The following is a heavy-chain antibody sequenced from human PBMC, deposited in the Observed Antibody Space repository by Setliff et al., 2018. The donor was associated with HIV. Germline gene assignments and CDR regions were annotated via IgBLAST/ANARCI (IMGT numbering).Heavy chain of an antibody. J-gene: IGHJ4*02. D-gene: IGHD3-10*01. Sequence: PSETLSLTCTVSDASISTSNFLWGWIRQSPGKGLEWIGSSYSSGSTNYNPSLKNRITISIDTSKNQFSLRLKSVTAADAAIYYCARGAGAFGAKLDSWGQGSLVTVSS. V-gene: IGHV4-39*07. CDR2: SYSSGST. CDR3: ARGAGAFGAKLDS. CDR1: DASISTSNFL.